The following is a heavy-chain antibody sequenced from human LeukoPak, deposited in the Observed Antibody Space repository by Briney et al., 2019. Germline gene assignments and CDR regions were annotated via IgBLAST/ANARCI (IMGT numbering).Heavy chain of an antibody. CDR1: GGSISSYY. D-gene: IGHD2-2*01. V-gene: IGHV4-4*07. CDR2: IYTSGST. CDR3: ARDSGYCSSTSCPLFDY. Sequence: SEILSLTCTVSGGSISSYYWSWIRQPAGKGLEWIGRIYTSGSTNYNPSLKSRVTMSVDTSKNQFSLKLSSVTAADTAVYYCARDSGYCSSTSCPLFDYWGQGTLVTVSS. J-gene: IGHJ4*02.